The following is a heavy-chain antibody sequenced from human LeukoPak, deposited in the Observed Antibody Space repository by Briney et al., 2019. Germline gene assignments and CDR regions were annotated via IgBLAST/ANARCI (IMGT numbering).Heavy chain of an antibody. J-gene: IGHJ4*02. V-gene: IGHV3-30*02. D-gene: IGHD2-2*01. Sequence: SGGSLRLSCAASGFTFSSYGMHWVRQAPGKGLEWVAFIRYDGSNKYYADSVKSRFTISRDNSKNTLYLQMNSLRAEDTAVYYCAKDRLSKVVPAATGYFDYWGQGTLVTVSS. CDR2: IRYDGSNK. CDR3: AKDRLSKVVPAATGYFDY. CDR1: GFTFSSYG.